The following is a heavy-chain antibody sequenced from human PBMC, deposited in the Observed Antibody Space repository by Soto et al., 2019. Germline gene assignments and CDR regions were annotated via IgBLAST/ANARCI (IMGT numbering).Heavy chain of an antibody. CDR2: IIPIFGTA. CDR3: ARDRTRPGYSSSYAH. CDR1: GGTFSSYA. D-gene: IGHD6-13*01. J-gene: IGHJ1*01. V-gene: IGHV1-69*01. Sequence: QVPLVQSGAEVKKPGSSVKVSCKASGGTFSSYAISWVRQAPGQGLEWMGGIIPIFGTANYAQKFQGRVTITADESTSTAYMELSSLRSEDTAVYYCARDRTRPGYSSSYAHWGQGTLVTVSS.